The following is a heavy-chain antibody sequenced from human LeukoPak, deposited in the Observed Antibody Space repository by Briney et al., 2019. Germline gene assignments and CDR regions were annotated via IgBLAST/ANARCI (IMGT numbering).Heavy chain of an antibody. CDR3: ARRSYYDSGGYYYDF. Sequence: GESLKISCKGSGYIFTNYWIAWVRQMPRKGLEWMGIIYPDDSDTRYSPSFQGQVTISADKSISTAYLQWSSLKASDTAMYYCARRSYYDSGGYYYDFWGQGTLVAVSS. V-gene: IGHV5-51*01. CDR2: IYPDDSDT. J-gene: IGHJ4*02. D-gene: IGHD3-22*01. CDR1: GYIFTNYW.